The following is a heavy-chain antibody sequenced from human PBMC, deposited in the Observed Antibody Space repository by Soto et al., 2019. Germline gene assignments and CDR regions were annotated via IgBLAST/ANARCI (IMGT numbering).Heavy chain of an antibody. CDR2: LYYGGT. D-gene: IGHD3-22*01. Sequence: XEALSLTCEVSSVSFSNRTHYWTWIRQPPGKGLEWIGFLYYGGTNYNPSLKSRLTIALDTSKNQISLNLSSVTAADTAVYYCVRELGLTARTDDKYYYYALDVWGQATTVTVSS. J-gene: IGHJ6*02. CDR3: VRELGLTARTDDKYYYYALDV. V-gene: IGHV4-61*01. CDR1: SVSFSNRTHY.